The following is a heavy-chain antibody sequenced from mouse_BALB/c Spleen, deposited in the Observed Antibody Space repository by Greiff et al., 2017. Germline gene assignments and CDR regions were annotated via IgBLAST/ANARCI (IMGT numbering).Heavy chain of an antibody. J-gene: IGHJ3*01. CDR1: GFNIKDYY. CDR2: IDPENGDT. CDR3: NAYGCDWFAY. V-gene: IGHV14-4*02. D-gene: IGHD2-2*01. Sequence: EVQLQQSGAELVRPGASVKLSCTASGFNIKDYYMHWVKQRPEQGLEWIGWIDPENGDTEYAPKFQGKATMTADTSSNTAYLQLSSLTSEDTAVYYCNAYGCDWFAYWGQGTLVTVSA.